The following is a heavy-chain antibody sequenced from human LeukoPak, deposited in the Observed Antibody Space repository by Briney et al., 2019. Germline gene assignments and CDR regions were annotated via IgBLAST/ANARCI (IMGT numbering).Heavy chain of an antibody. CDR1: GFTFSSYG. J-gene: IGHJ4*02. CDR3: AKSQPGDY. CDR2: ISYDGSNK. V-gene: IGHV3-30*18. D-gene: IGHD2-2*01. Sequence: GRSLRLSCAASGFTFSSYGMHWVRQAPGKGLEWVAVISYDGSNKYYADSVKGRFTISRDNSKNTLYLQMNSLRAEDTAVYYCAKSQPGDYWGQGTLVTVSS.